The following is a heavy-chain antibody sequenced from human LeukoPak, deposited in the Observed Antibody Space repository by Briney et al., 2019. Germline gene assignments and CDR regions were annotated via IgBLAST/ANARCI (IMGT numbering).Heavy chain of an antibody. D-gene: IGHD1-26*01. Sequence: ASVKVSCKASGGTFSSYAISWVRQAPGQGLEWMGRIIPILGIANYAQKFQGRVTIAADKSTSTAYMELSSLRSEDTAVYYCARDPPNSGSYVYEFDYWGQGTLVTVSS. V-gene: IGHV1-69*04. CDR1: GGTFSSYA. CDR2: IIPILGIA. J-gene: IGHJ4*02. CDR3: ARDPPNSGSYVYEFDY.